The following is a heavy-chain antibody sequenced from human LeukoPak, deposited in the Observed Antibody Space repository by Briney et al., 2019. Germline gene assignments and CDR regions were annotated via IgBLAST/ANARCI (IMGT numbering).Heavy chain of an antibody. J-gene: IGHJ4*02. V-gene: IGHV4-59*01. D-gene: IGHD6-13*01. CDR3: ATMAAAGTVDY. CDR2: IYYSGST. CDR1: GGSISSYY. Sequence: SETPSLTCTVSGGSISSYYWSWIRQPPGKGLEWIGYIYYSGSTNYNPSLKSRVSISVDTSKNQFSLKLSSVTAADTAVYYCATMAAAGTVDYWGQGTLVTVSS.